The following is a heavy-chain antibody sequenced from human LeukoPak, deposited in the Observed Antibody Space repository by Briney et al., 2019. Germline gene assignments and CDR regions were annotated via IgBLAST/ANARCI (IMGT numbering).Heavy chain of an antibody. Sequence: PSETLSLTCTVSSGSISSGSYYWSWIRQPAGKGLEWIGRNTTSGTTHYNPSLKSRVTISVDTSTKQFSLRLSSVTAADTAVYYCARLYQQSKWKYYYYYMDVWGKGTAVTVSS. CDR3: ARLYQQSKWKYYYYYMDV. CDR1: SGSISSGSYY. J-gene: IGHJ6*03. CDR2: NTTSGTT. D-gene: IGHD1-1*01. V-gene: IGHV4-61*02.